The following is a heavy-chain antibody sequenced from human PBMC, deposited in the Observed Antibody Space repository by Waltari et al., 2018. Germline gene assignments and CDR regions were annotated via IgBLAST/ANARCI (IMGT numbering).Heavy chain of an antibody. D-gene: IGHD3-10*01. CDR2: IYYRGNT. J-gene: IGHJ4*02. Sequence: QLQLQESGPGLVKPSETLSLTCTVSGGSISSGTCYWAWIRQPPGKGLEWIGNIYYRGNTYYRQSLKSRVTISVDTSKNQFSLKLSSVTAADTAVYYCARYYFGSGSSHFDYWDQGTLLTVSS. CDR1: GGSISSGTCY. V-gene: IGHV4-39*01. CDR3: ARYYFGSGSSHFDY.